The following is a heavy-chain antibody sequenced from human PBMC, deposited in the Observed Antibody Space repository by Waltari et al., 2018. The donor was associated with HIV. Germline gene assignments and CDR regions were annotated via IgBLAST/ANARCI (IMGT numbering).Heavy chain of an antibody. Sequence: QLQLQESGPGLVKPSETLSLTCTVSGGSVSSSSYFWGWIRQPPGKGLEWFGRIYYTGRAYYNPSLKSRVTISVDTSKNQFSLKVISVTAADTAVYYCARHALRVGAAYWNFDLWGRGTLVTVSS. J-gene: IGHJ2*01. CDR2: IYYTGRA. V-gene: IGHV4-39*01. CDR1: GGSVSSSSYF. CDR3: ARHALRVGAAYWNFDL. D-gene: IGHD1-26*01.